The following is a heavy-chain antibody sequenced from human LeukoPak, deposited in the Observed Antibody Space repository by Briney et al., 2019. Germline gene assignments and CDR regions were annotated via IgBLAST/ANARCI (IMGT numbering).Heavy chain of an antibody. CDR1: GYTFTGYY. D-gene: IGHD4-17*01. CDR3: ARSYGDYAWFDP. Sequence: ASVKVSCEASGYTFTGYYMHWVRQAPGQGLEWMGWINPNSGGTNYAQKFQGRVAMTRDTSISTAYMELSRLRSDDTAVYYCARSYGDYAWFDPWGQGTLVTVSS. J-gene: IGHJ5*02. CDR2: INPNSGGT. V-gene: IGHV1-2*02.